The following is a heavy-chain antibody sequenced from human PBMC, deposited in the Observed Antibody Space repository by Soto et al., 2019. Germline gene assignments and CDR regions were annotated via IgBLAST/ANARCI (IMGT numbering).Heavy chain of an antibody. D-gene: IGHD6-13*01. CDR3: AKDSWYFDL. V-gene: IGHV3-74*01. CDR1: GFIFTNFW. CDR2: IDTSGSST. J-gene: IGHJ4*02. Sequence: GGSLRLSCEASGFIFTNFWMHRVRQVPGKGLVWVSRIDTSGSSTSYTDSVKGRFTISRDNAKNTVSLQMNSLRAEDTGVYYCAKDSWYFDLWSQGSLVTVSS.